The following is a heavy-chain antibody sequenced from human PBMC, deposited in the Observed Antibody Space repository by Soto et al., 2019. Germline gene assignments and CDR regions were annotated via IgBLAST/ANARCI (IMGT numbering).Heavy chain of an antibody. V-gene: IGHV3-15*07. Sequence: PGGSLRLSCAASGFTFSNAGMNWVRQAPGKGLEWVGRIKSKTDGGTTDYAAPVKGRFTISRDDSKNTLYLQMNSLKTEDTAVYYCTIQKRPDYYGSGPDYWGQGTLVTVSS. D-gene: IGHD3-10*01. CDR2: IKSKTDGGTT. CDR3: TIQKRPDYYGSGPDY. CDR1: GFTFSNAG. J-gene: IGHJ4*02.